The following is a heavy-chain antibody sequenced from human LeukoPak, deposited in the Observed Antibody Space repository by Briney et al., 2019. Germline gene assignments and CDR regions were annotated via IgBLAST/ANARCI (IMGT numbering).Heavy chain of an antibody. V-gene: IGHV3-7*01. D-gene: IGHD6-6*01. CDR1: GFTFSRYW. CDR2: IKQDGSEK. Sequence: TGGSLRLSCAASGFTFSRYWMSWVRQAPGKGLEWVANIKQDGSEKYYVDSVKGRFTISRDNAKNSLYLQMNSLRAEDTAVYYCARDLGVELDYWGQGTLVTVSS. J-gene: IGHJ4*02. CDR3: ARDLGVELDY.